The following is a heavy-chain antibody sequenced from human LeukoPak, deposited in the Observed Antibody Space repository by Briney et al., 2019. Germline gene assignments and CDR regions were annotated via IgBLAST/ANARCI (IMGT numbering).Heavy chain of an antibody. D-gene: IGHD3-10*01. CDR3: ARFGTMVRGVIITIVRPRPRGYGMDV. CDR2: IYYSGST. V-gene: IGHV4-59*08. J-gene: IGHJ6*02. Sequence: ASETLSLTCTVSGGSISSYYWSWIRQPPGKGLEWIGYIYYSGSTNYNPSLKSRVTISLDTSKSQFSLKLSSVTAADTAVYYCARFGTMVRGVIITIVRPRPRGYGMDVWGQGTTVTVSS. CDR1: GGSISSYY.